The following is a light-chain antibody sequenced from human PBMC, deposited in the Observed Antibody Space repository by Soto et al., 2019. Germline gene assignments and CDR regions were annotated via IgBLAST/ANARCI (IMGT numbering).Light chain of an antibody. CDR2: GAS. J-gene: IGKJ4*01. CDR3: QQYASSPLT. V-gene: IGKV3-20*01. CDR1: QSVGRNF. Sequence: EIVLTQSPGTLSLSPGERATLSCRASQSVGRNFLAWYQQKPGQAPRLRIYGASSRATGIPARFSGGGYGTDFTLTISRLEPEDFAVFYCQQYASSPLTFGGGTKVEIK.